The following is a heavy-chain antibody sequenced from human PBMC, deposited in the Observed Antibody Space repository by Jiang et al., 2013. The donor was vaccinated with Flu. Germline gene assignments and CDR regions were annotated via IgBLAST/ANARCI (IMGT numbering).Heavy chain of an antibody. J-gene: IGHJ4*02. CDR1: GYSISSGYY. CDR2: IYHSGST. Sequence: LLKPSETLSLTCTVSGYSISSGYYWGWIRQPPGKGLEWIGSIYHSGSTYYNPSLKSRVTISVDTSKNQFSLKLSSVTAADTAVYYCARDRRATIDYYFDYWGQGTLVTVSS. D-gene: IGHD5-12*01. CDR3: ARDRRATIDYYFDY. V-gene: IGHV4-38-2*02.